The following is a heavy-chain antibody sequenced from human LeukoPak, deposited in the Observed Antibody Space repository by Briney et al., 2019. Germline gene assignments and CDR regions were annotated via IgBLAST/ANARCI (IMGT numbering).Heavy chain of an antibody. CDR1: GGSISSYY. CDR3: ARAGRYDSSGMGIFDY. CDR2: IYTSGNT. Sequence: PSETLSLTCTVPGGSISSYYWGWIRQPAGKGLEWIGRIYTSGNTNYNPSLKSRVTISVDKFKNQFSLMLSSVTAADTAVCYCARAGRYDSSGMGIFDYWGQGTLVTVSS. D-gene: IGHD3-22*01. V-gene: IGHV4-4*07. J-gene: IGHJ4*02.